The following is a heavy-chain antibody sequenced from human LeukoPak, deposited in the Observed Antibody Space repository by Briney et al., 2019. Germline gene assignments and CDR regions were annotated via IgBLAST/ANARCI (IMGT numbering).Heavy chain of an antibody. CDR2: IKSKTDGRTT. Sequence: GGSLRLSCAASGFTFSNAWMSWVRQAPGKGLEWVGRIKSKTDGRTTDYAAPVKGRFTISRDDSKNTLYLQMNSLKTEDTAVYYCTTDGFLYYYDSSGYYHYWGQGTLVTVSS. V-gene: IGHV3-15*01. J-gene: IGHJ4*02. CDR3: TTDGFLYYYDSSGYYHY. CDR1: GFTFSNAW. D-gene: IGHD3-22*01.